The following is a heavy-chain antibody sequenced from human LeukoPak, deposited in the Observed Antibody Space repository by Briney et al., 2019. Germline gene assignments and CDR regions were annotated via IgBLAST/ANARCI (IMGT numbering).Heavy chain of an antibody. Sequence: SETLSLTCAVYGGSFSGYYWSWIRQPPGKGLEWIGEINHSGSTNYNPSLKSRVTVSVDTSKNQFSLKLSSVTAADTAVYYCAKRYCSSTTCYDDRGAFDYWGQGTLVTVSS. CDR3: AKRYCSSTTCYDDRGAFDY. D-gene: IGHD2-2*01. CDR1: GGSFSGYY. J-gene: IGHJ4*02. CDR2: INHSGST. V-gene: IGHV4-34*01.